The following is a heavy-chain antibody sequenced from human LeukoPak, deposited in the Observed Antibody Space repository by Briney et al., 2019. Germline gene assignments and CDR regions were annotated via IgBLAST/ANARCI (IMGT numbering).Heavy chain of an antibody. CDR2: ISPSSNTI. Sequence: GGSLRLSCAASGFTFSNYNMNCVRQAPGKGLEWVSYISPSSNTIYYADSVKGRFTISRDNAKNSLYLQMNSLRAEDTAMYYCARGEGIDYWGQGTLVTVSS. V-gene: IGHV3-48*01. J-gene: IGHJ4*02. CDR1: GFTFSNYN. D-gene: IGHD1-14*01. CDR3: ARGEGIDY.